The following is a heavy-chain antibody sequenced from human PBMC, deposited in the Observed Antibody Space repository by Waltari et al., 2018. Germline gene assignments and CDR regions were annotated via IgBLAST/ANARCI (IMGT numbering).Heavy chain of an antibody. Sequence: QVQLVQSGVEVKKPGASVKVSCKTSGYTFTSYGISWVRQAPGQGLEWMALIHPYNGDTKYVQKFQDRVTMTTDTSTSTAYMELRSLRSDDTAVYYCARDGNGVADYWGQGTLVTVSS. V-gene: IGHV1-18*01. CDR2: IHPYNGDT. D-gene: IGHD3-3*01. CDR3: ARDGNGVADY. CDR1: GYTFTSYG. J-gene: IGHJ4*02.